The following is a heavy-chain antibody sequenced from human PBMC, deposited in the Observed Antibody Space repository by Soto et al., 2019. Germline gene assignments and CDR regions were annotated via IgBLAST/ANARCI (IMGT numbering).Heavy chain of an antibody. CDR2: IIPIFGTA. CDR3: ARGALVPAATRYYYYGMDV. J-gene: IGHJ6*02. Sequence: SVKVSCKASGGTFSSYAISWVRQAPGQGLEWMGGIIPIFGTANYAQKSQGRVTITADESTSTAYMELSSLRSEDTAVYYCARGALVPAATRYYYYGMDVWGQGTTVTVSS. V-gene: IGHV1-69*13. D-gene: IGHD2-2*01. CDR1: GGTFSSYA.